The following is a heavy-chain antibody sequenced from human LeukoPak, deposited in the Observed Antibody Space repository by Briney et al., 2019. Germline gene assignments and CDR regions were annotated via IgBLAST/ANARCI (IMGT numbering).Heavy chain of an antibody. J-gene: IGHJ3*02. D-gene: IGHD3-10*01. CDR1: GFTSSSYS. CDR2: ISSSSSYI. Sequence: GGSLRLSYAASGFTSSSYSMNWVRQAPGKGLEWVSSISSSSSYIYYADSVKGRFTISRDNAKNSLYLQMNSLRAEDTAVYYCAREPYYYGSGVAPGAFDIWGQGTMVTVSS. CDR3: AREPYYYGSGVAPGAFDI. V-gene: IGHV3-21*01.